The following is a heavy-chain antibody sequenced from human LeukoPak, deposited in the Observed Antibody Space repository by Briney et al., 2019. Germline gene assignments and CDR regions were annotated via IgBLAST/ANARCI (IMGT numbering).Heavy chain of an antibody. CDR2: IWYGGSNK. V-gene: IGHV3-33*08. CDR3: AKSYGYTPHGGYYMDV. J-gene: IGHJ6*03. CDR1: GFTFSSYG. D-gene: IGHD5-24*01. Sequence: GRSLRLSCAASGFTFSSYGMHWVRQAPGKGLEWVAVIWYGGSNKYYADSVKGRFTISRDNSKNTLYLQMNSLRAEDTGVYYCAKSYGYTPHGGYYMDVWGKGTTDTVSS.